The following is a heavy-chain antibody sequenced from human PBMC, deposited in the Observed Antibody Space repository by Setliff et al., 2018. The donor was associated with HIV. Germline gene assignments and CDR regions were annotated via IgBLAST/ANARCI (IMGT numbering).Heavy chain of an antibody. CDR3: AKAGGYSSSRYFDY. J-gene: IGHJ4*02. CDR2: ISGSGGGT. D-gene: IGHD6-6*01. Sequence: GGSLRLSCAASGFTFSSYAMSWVRQAPGKGLEWVSSISGSGGGTYYADSVKGRFTISRDNSKNTLNLHMNSLRAEDTAVYYCAKAGGYSSSRYFDYWGQGTLVTVSS. V-gene: IGHV3-23*01. CDR1: GFTFSSYA.